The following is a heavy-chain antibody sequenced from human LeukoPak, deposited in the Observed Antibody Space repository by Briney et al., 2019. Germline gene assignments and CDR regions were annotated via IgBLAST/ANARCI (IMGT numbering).Heavy chain of an antibody. Sequence: GGSLRLSCAASEFTFSSYWMSWVRQAPGKGLEWVANIKQDGGEKYYLDSVKGRFTVSRDNDKNSLYPQMSSLRAEDTAVYYCARVGARQILEYWGQGTLVTVSS. J-gene: IGHJ4*02. CDR3: ARVGARQILEY. CDR1: EFTFSSYW. CDR2: IKQDGGEK. V-gene: IGHV3-7*01. D-gene: IGHD4-17*01.